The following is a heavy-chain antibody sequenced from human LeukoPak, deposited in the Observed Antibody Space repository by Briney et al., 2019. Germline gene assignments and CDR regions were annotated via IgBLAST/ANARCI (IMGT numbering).Heavy chain of an antibody. CDR2: ISYSGST. Sequence: SETLSLTCTVAGGSISGSSPYWGWIRQPPGKGLEWVGTISYSGSTFYSPSLRGRITISVDTSRKQCSLNLSSVTATDTAVYYCARHTSGTMFSYWGQGALVTVSS. D-gene: IGHD1-1*01. CDR1: GGSISGSSPY. CDR3: ARHTSGTMFSY. J-gene: IGHJ4*02. V-gene: IGHV4-39*01.